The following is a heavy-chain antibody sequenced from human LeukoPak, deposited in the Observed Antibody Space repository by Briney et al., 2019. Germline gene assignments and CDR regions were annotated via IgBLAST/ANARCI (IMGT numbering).Heavy chain of an antibody. CDR2: INVDGSNK. CDR1: GFSFSNHY. D-gene: IGHD6-19*01. Sequence: GGPLRLSCTASGFSFSNHYMRWIRQAPGKGVEGVANINVDGSNKGHLGSLKGPFTVSRDNARNSLYLQMNSLRVEDTAVYYCTRVIVAVPGYFDYFDFWGQGVLVTVSS. CDR3: TRVIVAVPGYFDYFDF. J-gene: IGHJ4*02. V-gene: IGHV3-7*01.